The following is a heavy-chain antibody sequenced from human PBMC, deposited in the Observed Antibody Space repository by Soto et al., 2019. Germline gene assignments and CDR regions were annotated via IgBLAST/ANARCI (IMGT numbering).Heavy chain of an antibody. D-gene: IGHD5-18*01. CDR1: GYTSFSYYS. Sequence: GGSLRLSCAASGYTSFSYYSMNWVRQAPGKGLEWVAFISGRGGPIYYADSVRGRFTISRDNGKNSVYLEMISLRVEDTAVYYCARVRGHSYGYVDYWGQGTLVTVSS. J-gene: IGHJ4*02. V-gene: IGHV3-48*01. CDR2: ISGRGGPI. CDR3: ARVRGHSYGYVDY.